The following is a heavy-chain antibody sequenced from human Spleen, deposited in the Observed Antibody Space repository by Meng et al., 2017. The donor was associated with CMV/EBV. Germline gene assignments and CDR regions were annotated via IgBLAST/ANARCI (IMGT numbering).Heavy chain of an antibody. CDR1: LSSYT. V-gene: IGHV1-69*02. J-gene: IGHJ2*01. CDR3: ARHPYCSSASCYRDWYFDL. D-gene: IGHD2-2*02. Sequence: LSSYTISWVRQAPGQGLEWMGRITPVLGIANYAQKFLDRVTISADKSTATAYMEVSSLRSEDTAVYYCARHPYCSSASCYRDWYFDLWGRGTLVTVSS. CDR2: ITPVLGIA.